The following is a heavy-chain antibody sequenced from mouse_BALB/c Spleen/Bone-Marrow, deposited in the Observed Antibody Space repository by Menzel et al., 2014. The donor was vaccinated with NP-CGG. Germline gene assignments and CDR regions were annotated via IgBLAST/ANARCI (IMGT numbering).Heavy chain of an antibody. CDR2: INPSNGGT. CDR3: TRGRTWDFDY. V-gene: IGHV1S81*02. D-gene: IGHD4-1*01. CDR1: GCTFTSYY. Sequence: VQLQESGAELVKPGASVKLSCKASGCTFTSYYMYWVKQRPGQGLEWIGEINPSNGGTNFNEKFKSRATLTVDKSSSTAYMQLGSLTSEDSAVYYCTRGRTWDFDYWGQGTTLTVSS. J-gene: IGHJ2*01.